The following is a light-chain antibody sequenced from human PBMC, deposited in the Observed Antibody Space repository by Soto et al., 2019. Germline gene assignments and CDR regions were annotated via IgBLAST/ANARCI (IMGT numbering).Light chain of an antibody. CDR1: QSISSY. CDR2: AAS. V-gene: IGKV1-39*01. CDR3: QQSYSTPLT. J-gene: IGKJ3*01. Sequence: DIQMTQSPSSLSASVGDRVTITCRASQSISSYLNWYQQKPGKAPKLPIYAASSLQSGVPSRFSGSGSGTDFTLTISSLQPEDFATYYCQQSYSTPLTFGPGTKVDI.